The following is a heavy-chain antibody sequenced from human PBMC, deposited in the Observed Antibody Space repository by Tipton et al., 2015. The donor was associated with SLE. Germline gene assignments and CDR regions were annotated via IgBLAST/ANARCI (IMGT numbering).Heavy chain of an antibody. CDR1: TGSFSGYY. Sequence: LSLTCIVYTGSFSGYYWSWIRQPPGKGLEWIGEINHSGSTNYNPSLKSRVTISVDTSKNQFSLKLSSVTAADTAVYYCAREASYCGGDCYPSWFDPWGQGTLVTVSS. D-gene: IGHD2-21*01. J-gene: IGHJ5*02. CDR2: INHSGST. V-gene: IGHV4-34*01. CDR3: AREASYCGGDCYPSWFDP.